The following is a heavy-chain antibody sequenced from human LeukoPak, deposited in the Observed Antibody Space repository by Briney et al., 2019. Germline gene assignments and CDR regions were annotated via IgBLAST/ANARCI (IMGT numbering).Heavy chain of an antibody. CDR2: IQKDGGSK. CDR3: AKVSPISPSGYLDY. V-gene: IGHV3-30*02. D-gene: IGHD3-3*01. Sequence: PGGSLRLSCAASGFTFSNYVMNWVRQAPGKGLEWVTFIQKDGGSKFYADSVKGRFTISRDNSKNTLFLQMNSLRDEDTAMYYCAKVSPISPSGYLDYWGQGTPATVSS. CDR1: GFTFSNYV. J-gene: IGHJ4*02.